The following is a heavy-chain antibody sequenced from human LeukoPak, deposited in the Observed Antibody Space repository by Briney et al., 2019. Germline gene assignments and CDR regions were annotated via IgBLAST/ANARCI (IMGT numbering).Heavy chain of an antibody. Sequence: SETLSLTCTVSAGAITGYYWGWLRQPPGKGPEWVGHTHYGGTTNYNPSLKSRVTISVDTSKNQFSLKVTSVTAADTAVYYCARGYSTSWTYYFDYWGQGALVTVSS. D-gene: IGHD6-13*01. CDR2: THYGGTT. CDR1: AGAITGYY. V-gene: IGHV4-59*01. CDR3: ARGYSTSWTYYFDY. J-gene: IGHJ4*02.